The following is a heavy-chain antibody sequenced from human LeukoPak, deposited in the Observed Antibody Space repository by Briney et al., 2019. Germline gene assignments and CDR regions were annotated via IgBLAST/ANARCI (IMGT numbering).Heavy chain of an antibody. CDR2: IYYNGNT. D-gene: IGHD2/OR15-2a*01. CDR3: ARSGFYGSHPFDY. V-gene: IGHV4-61*01. Sequence: SETLSLTCTVSGGSVSSDSYYWSWIRQPPGKGLECIGYIYYNGNTNYSPSLKSRVAISIDTSKNQFSLKLNSVTAADMAVYYCARSGFYGSHPFDYWGQGSLVTVSS. J-gene: IGHJ4*02. CDR1: GGSVSSDSYY.